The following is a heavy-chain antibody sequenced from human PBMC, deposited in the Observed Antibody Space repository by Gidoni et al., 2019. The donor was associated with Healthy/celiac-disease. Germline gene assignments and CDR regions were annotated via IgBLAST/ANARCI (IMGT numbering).Heavy chain of an antibody. CDR1: GFTFSSYA. Sequence: EVQLLESGGGLVQPGGSLRLSCAASGFTFSSYAMLWVRQAPGKGLEWVSAISGSGGSTYYADSVKGRFTISRDNSKNTLYLQMNSLRAEDTAVYYCAKDWAMYYYGSGSYYSYGMDVWGQGTTVTVSS. CDR2: ISGSGGST. CDR3: AKDWAMYYYGSGSYYSYGMDV. V-gene: IGHV3-23*01. D-gene: IGHD3-10*01. J-gene: IGHJ6*02.